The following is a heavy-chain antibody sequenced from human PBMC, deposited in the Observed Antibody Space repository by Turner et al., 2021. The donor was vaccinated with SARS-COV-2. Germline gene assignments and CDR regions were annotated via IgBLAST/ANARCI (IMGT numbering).Heavy chain of an antibody. D-gene: IGHD3-22*01. V-gene: IGHV3-33*01. CDR1: GFTLSRYG. CDR3: ARDHYYDSSGYTLDAFDI. Sequence: QVQLVESGGGVVQPGRSLRLSCAAPGFTLSRYGMHWVRQAPGKGLEWLAVIWYDGSNKYYADSVKGRFTISRDNSKNTLYLQMNSLRAEDTAVYYCARDHYYDSSGYTLDAFDIWGQGTMVTISS. CDR2: IWYDGSNK. J-gene: IGHJ3*02.